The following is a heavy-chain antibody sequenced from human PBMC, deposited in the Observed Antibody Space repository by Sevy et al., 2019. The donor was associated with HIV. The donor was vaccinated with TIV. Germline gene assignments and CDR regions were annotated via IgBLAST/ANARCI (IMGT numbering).Heavy chain of an antibody. V-gene: IGHV3-30*18. J-gene: IGHJ6*02. CDR3: AKDPYYSSSWYSGVYYYYSMDV. Sequence: GGSLRLSCAASGFTFSSYGMHWVRQAPGKGLEWVAVISYDGSNKYYADSVKGRFTISRDNSKNTLYLQMNSLRAEDTAVYYCAKDPYYSSSWYSGVYYYYSMDVWDQGTTVTVSS. D-gene: IGHD6-13*01. CDR2: ISYDGSNK. CDR1: GFTFSSYG.